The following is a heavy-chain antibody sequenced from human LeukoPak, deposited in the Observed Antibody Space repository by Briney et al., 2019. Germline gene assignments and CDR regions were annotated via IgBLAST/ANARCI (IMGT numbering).Heavy chain of an antibody. J-gene: IGHJ6*03. CDR3: ARSSWDYYMDV. CDR2: IYYSGST. Sequence: SETLSLTCTVSGGSISSYYWSWIRQPPGKGLEWIGYIYYSGSTNYNPSLKSRVTISVDTSKNQFSLKLSSVTAADTAVYYCARSSWDYYMDVWGKGTTVTVSS. CDR1: GGSISSYY. V-gene: IGHV4-59*12. D-gene: IGHD6-13*01.